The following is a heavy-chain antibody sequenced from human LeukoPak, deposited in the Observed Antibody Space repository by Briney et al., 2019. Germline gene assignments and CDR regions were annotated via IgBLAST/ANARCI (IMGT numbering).Heavy chain of an antibody. CDR2: ISSSSSTI. V-gene: IGHV3-48*01. D-gene: IGHD6-19*01. CDR1: GFTFSSYS. Sequence: QTGGSLRLSCAASGFTFSSYSMNWVRQAPGKGLEWVSYISSSSSTIYYADSVKGRFTISRDNAKNSLYLQMNSLRAEDTAVYYCASPTDSSGWSRHFQHWGQGTLVTVSS. CDR3: ASPTDSSGWSRHFQH. J-gene: IGHJ1*01.